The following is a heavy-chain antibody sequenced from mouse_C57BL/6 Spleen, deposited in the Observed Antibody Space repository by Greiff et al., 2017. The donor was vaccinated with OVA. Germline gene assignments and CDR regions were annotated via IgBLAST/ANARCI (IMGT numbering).Heavy chain of an antibody. CDR3: AREASPYDYDGDYYAMDY. V-gene: IGHV5-6*01. D-gene: IGHD2-4*01. CDR1: GFTFSSYG. Sequence: VQLQQSGGDLVKPGGSLKLSCAASGFTFSSYGMSWVRQTPDKRLEWVATISSGGSYTYYPDSVKGRFTISRDNAKNTLYLQMSSLKSEDTAMYYCAREASPYDYDGDYYAMDYWGQGTSVTVSS. CDR2: ISSGGSYT. J-gene: IGHJ4*01.